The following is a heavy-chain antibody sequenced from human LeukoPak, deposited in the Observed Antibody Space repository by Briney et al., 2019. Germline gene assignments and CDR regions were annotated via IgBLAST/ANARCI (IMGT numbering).Heavy chain of an antibody. D-gene: IGHD1-26*01. CDR3: ATNEGGSSYFQH. CDR1: GGSISNNH. CDR2: VYTSGST. Sequence: PSETLSLTCTVSGGSISNNHWSWIRQPAGKGLEWIGRVYTSGSTNYNPSLKSRVTMSVDTSKNLFSLKLTSVTAADTAVYYCATNEGGSSYFQHWGQGTLVTVSS. V-gene: IGHV4-4*07. J-gene: IGHJ1*01.